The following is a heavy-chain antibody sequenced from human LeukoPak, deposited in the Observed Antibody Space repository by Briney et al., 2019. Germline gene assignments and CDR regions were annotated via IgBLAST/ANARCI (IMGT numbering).Heavy chain of an antibody. CDR1: GFTFSTYW. D-gene: IGHD6-13*01. CDR2: ISSSGSTI. CDR3: ARGGFSSSWSKS. Sequence: GGSLRLSCAASGFTFSTYWMNWVRQAPGKGLEWVSYISSSGSTIYYADSVKGRFTISRDNAKNSLYLQMNSLRAEDTAVYYCARGGFSSSWSKSWGQGTLVTVSS. J-gene: IGHJ4*02. V-gene: IGHV3-48*04.